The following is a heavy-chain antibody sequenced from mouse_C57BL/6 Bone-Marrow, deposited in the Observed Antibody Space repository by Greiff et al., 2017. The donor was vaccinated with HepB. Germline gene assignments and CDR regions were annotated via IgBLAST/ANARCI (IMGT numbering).Heavy chain of an antibody. D-gene: IGHD4-1*01. V-gene: IGHV1-15*01. CDR1: GYTFTDYE. Sequence: VQLVESGAELVRPGASVTLSCKASGYTFTDYEMHWVKQTPVHGLEWIGAIDPETGGTAYNQKFKGKAILTADKSSSTAYMELRSLTSEDSAVYYCTRNWDNYWGQGTTLTVSS. J-gene: IGHJ2*01. CDR3: TRNWDNY. CDR2: IDPETGGT.